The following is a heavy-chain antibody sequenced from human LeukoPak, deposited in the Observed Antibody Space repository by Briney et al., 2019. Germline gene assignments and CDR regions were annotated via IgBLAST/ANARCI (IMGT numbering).Heavy chain of an antibody. D-gene: IGHD1-1*01. J-gene: IGHJ5*02. CDR2: INHSGST. CDR1: GGSFSGYY. Sequence: SETLSLTCAVYGGSFSGYYWSWIRQPPGKGLEWIGEINHSGSTNYNPSLKSRVTISVVTSKNQFSLKLSSVTAADTAVYYCARARRWNAAVGRWWFDPWGQGTLVTVSS. V-gene: IGHV4-34*01. CDR3: ARARRWNAAVGRWWFDP.